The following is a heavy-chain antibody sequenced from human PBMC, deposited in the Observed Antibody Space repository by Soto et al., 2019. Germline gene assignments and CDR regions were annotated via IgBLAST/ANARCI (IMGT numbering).Heavy chain of an antibody. D-gene: IGHD3-22*01. CDR2: IYYSGST. J-gene: IGHJ5*02. Sequence: PSETLSLTCTVSGGSVRDGSYYWAWLRQPPGKGLEWIGSIYYSGSTYYNPSLKSRVTISVDTSKNQFSLKLSSVTAADTAVYYCARRRQDYYDKNRFDPWGQGTLVTVSS. V-gene: IGHV4-39*01. CDR3: ARRRQDYYDKNRFDP. CDR1: GGSVRDGSYY.